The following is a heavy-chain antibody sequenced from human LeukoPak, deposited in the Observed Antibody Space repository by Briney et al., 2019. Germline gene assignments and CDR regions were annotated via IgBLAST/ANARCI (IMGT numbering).Heavy chain of an antibody. Sequence: SETLSLTCTVSGGFISSYYWSWIRQPAGKGLEWIGRIYTSGSTNYNPSLKSRVTMSVDTSKNQFSLKLSSVTAADTAVYYCARDGSYYDFWSGYYTGLPDYWGQGTLVTVSS. D-gene: IGHD3-3*01. V-gene: IGHV4-4*07. CDR1: GGFISSYY. J-gene: IGHJ4*02. CDR2: IYTSGST. CDR3: ARDGSYYDFWSGYYTGLPDY.